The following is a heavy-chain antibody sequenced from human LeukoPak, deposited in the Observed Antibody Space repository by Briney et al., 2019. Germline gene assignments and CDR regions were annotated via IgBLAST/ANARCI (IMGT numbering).Heavy chain of an antibody. D-gene: IGHD5-18*01. CDR3: ARVDTAMVIDY. Sequence: ASVKVSCKASGYTFTSYGISWVRQAPGQGLEWMGWISDHNGNTNYVQKLQGRVTMTTDTSTSTAYMGLRSLRSDDTAVYYCARVDTAMVIDYWGQGTLVTVSS. J-gene: IGHJ4*02. CDR1: GYTFTSYG. CDR2: ISDHNGNT. V-gene: IGHV1-18*01.